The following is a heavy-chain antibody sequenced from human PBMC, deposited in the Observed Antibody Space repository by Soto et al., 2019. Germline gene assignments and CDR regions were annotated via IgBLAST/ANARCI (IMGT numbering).Heavy chain of an antibody. CDR3: ARTRYCSAGSCFYGGFDF. CDR2: INHSGNA. CDR1: GGSFSDYY. Sequence: PSETLSLTCAVYGGSFSDYYWNWIRQPPGKGLEWIGEINHSGNANYNPSLKSRVTISVDPSKNQFSLNLYSVSAADTAVYYCARTRYCSAGSCFYGGFDFWGQGSLVTVSS. V-gene: IGHV4-34*01. J-gene: IGHJ4*02. D-gene: IGHD2-15*01.